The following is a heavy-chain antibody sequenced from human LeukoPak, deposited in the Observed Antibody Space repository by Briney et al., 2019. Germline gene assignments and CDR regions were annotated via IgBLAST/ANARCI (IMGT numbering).Heavy chain of an antibody. CDR2: INPKSGGA. V-gene: IGHV1-2*02. D-gene: IGHD3-10*01. J-gene: IGHJ4*02. CDR3: ARDNYGTLDY. CDR1: GYPFTDYY. Sequence: GASVKVSCKASGYPFTDYYIHWVRQAPGQGLEWMGWINPKSGGANCAQKFQGTVTMTRDTSISTAYMELSRLRFDDTAVYYCARDNYGTLDYWGQGTLVTVSS.